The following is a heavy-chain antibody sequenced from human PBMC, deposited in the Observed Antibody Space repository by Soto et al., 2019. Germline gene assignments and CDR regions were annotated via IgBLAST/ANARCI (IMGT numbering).Heavy chain of an antibody. CDR3: ARDLSSSSWENFGY. D-gene: IGHD6-13*01. J-gene: IGHJ4*02. Sequence: PGGSLRLSCAASGFTFSSYEMNWVRQAPGKGLEWVSYISSSGSTIYYADSVKGRFTISRDNAKNSLYLQMNSLRAEDTAVYYCARDLSSSSWENFGYWGQGTLVTVS. CDR2: ISSSGSTI. V-gene: IGHV3-48*03. CDR1: GFTFSSYE.